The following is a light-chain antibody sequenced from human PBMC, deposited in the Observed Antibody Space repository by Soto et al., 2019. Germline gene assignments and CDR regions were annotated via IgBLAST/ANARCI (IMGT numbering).Light chain of an antibody. CDR1: LSVSSTY. Sequence: IFFTESPATLSLSPGERATLTCGASLSVSSTYLAWYQQKPGQAPRLLIYGASSRATGIPDRFSVSGSGTDFTLSICRLEPEDFAVYYCQQYGRSSWTFGQGTKVDIK. V-gene: IGKV3-20*01. CDR3: QQYGRSSWT. CDR2: GAS. J-gene: IGKJ1*01.